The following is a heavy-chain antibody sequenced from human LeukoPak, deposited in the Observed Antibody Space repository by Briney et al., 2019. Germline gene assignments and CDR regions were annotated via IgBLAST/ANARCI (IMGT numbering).Heavy chain of an antibody. D-gene: IGHD1-14*01. V-gene: IGHV3-23*01. J-gene: IGHJ4*02. CDR3: AKETARPAGVFDY. CDR2: ISGSGGKT. CDR1: AFTFSSYA. Sequence: GGSLRLSCAASAFTFSSYAMSWVRQAPGKGLEWVSAISGSGGKTYYADSVKGRFTISGDNSRNTLYLQMNSLRAGDTAIYYCAKETARPAGVFDYWGQGTLVTVSS.